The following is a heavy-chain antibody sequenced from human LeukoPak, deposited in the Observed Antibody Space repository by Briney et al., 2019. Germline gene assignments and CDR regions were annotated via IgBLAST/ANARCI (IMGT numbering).Heavy chain of an antibody. CDR1: GFTFSSYA. CDR2: ISSNGGST. D-gene: IGHD4-23*01. Sequence: TGGSLRLSCAASGFTFSSYAMHWVRQAPGKGLEYVSAISSNGGSTYYANSVKGRFTISRDNSKNTLYLQMGSLRAEDMAVYYCARDYYGGNWGGVFAYWGQGTLVTVSS. J-gene: IGHJ4*02. CDR3: ARDYYGGNWGGVFAY. V-gene: IGHV3-64*01.